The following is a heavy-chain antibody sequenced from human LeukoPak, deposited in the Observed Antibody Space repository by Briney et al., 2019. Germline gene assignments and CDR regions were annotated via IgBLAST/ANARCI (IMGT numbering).Heavy chain of an antibody. J-gene: IGHJ4*02. CDR2: VYYSGNT. V-gene: IGHV4-59*01. CDR3: ARDLLGSRSDY. Sequence: PSETLSLTCTVSGGSMNSNYWSWVRQPPGKGLEWIGYVYYSGNTDYNPSLKSRVTISVDTSKNQFSLKLNSVTAADTAVYYCARDLLGSRSDYWGQGTLVTVSS. CDR1: GGSMNSNY. D-gene: IGHD1-26*01.